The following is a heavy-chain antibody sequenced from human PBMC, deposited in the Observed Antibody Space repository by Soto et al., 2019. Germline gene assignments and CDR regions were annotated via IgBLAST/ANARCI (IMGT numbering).Heavy chain of an antibody. CDR2: LYWNDDR. CDR3: AHSASVPCCYYFDS. J-gene: IGHJ4*02. CDR1: GFSLSSIGVA. V-gene: IGHV2-5*01. D-gene: IGHD1-26*01. Sequence: QITLKESGPALVKPTQTLTLTCTFSGFSLSSIGVAVGWIRQPPGKALEWLALLYWNDDRRYSPSLKSRLTITKDPSKNQVVLTMTNVDPADTATYYCAHSASVPCCYYFDSWGQGTLVTVSS.